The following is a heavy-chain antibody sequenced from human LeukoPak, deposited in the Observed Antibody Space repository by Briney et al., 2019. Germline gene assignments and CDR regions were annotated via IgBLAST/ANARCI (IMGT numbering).Heavy chain of an antibody. CDR2: ISPTGSTT. D-gene: IGHD6-6*01. CDR1: GFSFSGHW. J-gene: IGHJ4*02. Sequence: GGSLRLSCTASGFSFSGHWMHWARQLPGKGLVWVSRISPTGSTTSYADSVKGRFTVSRDNAKNALYLQVNNLRAEDTAVYYCARGPNSNWSGLDFWGQGTLLTVSS. CDR3: ARGPNSNWSGLDF. V-gene: IGHV3-74*01.